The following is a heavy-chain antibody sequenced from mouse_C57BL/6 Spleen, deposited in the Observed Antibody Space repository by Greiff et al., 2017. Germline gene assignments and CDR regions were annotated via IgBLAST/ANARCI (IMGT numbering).Heavy chain of an antibody. CDR3: ARRGIYYYGSSYAYYFDY. CDR1: GYTFTDYY. CDR2: INPNNGGT. J-gene: IGHJ2*01. V-gene: IGHV1-26*01. D-gene: IGHD1-1*01. Sequence: VQLQQSGPELVKPGASVKISCKASGYTFTDYYMNWVKQSHGKSLEWIGDINPNNGGTSYNQKFKGKATLTVDKSSSTAYMELRSLTSEDSAVYYCARRGIYYYGSSYAYYFDYWGQGTTLTVSS.